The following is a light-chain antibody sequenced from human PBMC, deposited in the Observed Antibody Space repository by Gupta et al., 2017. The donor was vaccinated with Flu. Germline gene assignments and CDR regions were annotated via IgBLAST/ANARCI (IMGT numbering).Light chain of an antibody. J-gene: IGLJ2*01. CDR3: QTWDDLVV. CDR2: HDT. V-gene: IGLV3-1*01. Sequence: IACSGEKLGQKYVSWYQKKTGQPPVVVIYHDTKRPSGVPERFSGSTSGNTATLTISETQAMDEADYFCQTWDDLVVFGGGTSLTVL. CDR1: KLGQKY.